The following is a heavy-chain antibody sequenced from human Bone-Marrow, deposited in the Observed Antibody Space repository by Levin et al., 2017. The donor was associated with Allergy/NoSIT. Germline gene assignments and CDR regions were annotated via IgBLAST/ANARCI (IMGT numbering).Heavy chain of an antibody. Sequence: HPGGSLRLSCAASGFTFSNYWMTWVRQAPGQGLEWVAHINEDGSETYYVDSVKGRFTISRDNTRNLLYLQMNSLRVEDTAVYYCARGQQFGWGQGTLVTVSS. CDR2: INEDGSET. D-gene: IGHD3-10*01. V-gene: IGHV3-7*04. CDR1: GFTFSNYW. J-gene: IGHJ4*02. CDR3: ARGQQFG.